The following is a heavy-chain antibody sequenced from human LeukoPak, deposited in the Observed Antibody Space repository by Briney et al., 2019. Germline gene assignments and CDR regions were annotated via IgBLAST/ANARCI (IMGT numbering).Heavy chain of an antibody. CDR1: GGSINGGSYY. CDR2: IFTTGST. D-gene: IGHD3-16*01. V-gene: IGHV4-61*09. Sequence: SETLSLTCSVSGGSINGGSYYWSWIRQPGGKPLEWIGHIFTTGSTSYNPSLRTRVSISEDSSKDQFSLNLKSVTAADTAVYYCARDRNWGRGYFDLWGRGTLVIVSS. CDR3: ARDRNWGRGYFDL. J-gene: IGHJ2*01.